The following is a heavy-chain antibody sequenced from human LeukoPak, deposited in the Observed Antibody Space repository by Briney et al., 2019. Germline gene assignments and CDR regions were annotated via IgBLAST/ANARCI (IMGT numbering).Heavy chain of an antibody. D-gene: IGHD1-14*01. CDR1: GFTVSSNY. CDR2: IYDIGNT. J-gene: IGHJ4*02. V-gene: IGHV3-53*01. Sequence: GGSLRLSCAVSGFTVSSNYMSWVRQAPGKGLEWVSVIYDIGNTYYADSVKGRFTISRDTSKNTVYLQMNSLRAEDTAVYYCARGGMRRPYDCWGQGALVTVSS. CDR3: ARGGMRRPYDC.